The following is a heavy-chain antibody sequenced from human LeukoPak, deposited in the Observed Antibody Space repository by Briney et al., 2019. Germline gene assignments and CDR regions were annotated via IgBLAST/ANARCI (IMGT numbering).Heavy chain of an antibody. V-gene: IGHV1-58*01. J-gene: IGHJ4*02. CDR1: GFTFTSSA. CDR3: ATVQRGYSYGLDY. D-gene: IGHD5-18*01. Sequence: SVKVSCKASGFTFTSSAVQWVRQARGQRLEWIGWIVVGSGNTNYAQKFQERVTITRDMSTSTAYMELSSLRSEDTAVYYCATVQRGYSYGLDYWGQGTLVTVSS. CDR2: IVVGSGNT.